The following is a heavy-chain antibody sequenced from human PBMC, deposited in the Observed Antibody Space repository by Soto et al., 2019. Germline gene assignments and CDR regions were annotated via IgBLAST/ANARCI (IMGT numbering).Heavy chain of an antibody. CDR2: ISAYNGNT. V-gene: IGHV1-18*01. CDR3: ARGYSYGPPTDY. J-gene: IGHJ4*02. CDR1: GYTFTRYC. D-gene: IGHD5-18*01. Sequence: ASGKVCCKASGYTFTRYCISWVRQAPGQGLEWMGWISAYNGNTNYAQKLQGRVTMTTDTSTSTAYMELRSLRSDDTAVYYCARGYSYGPPTDYWGQGTLVTVSS.